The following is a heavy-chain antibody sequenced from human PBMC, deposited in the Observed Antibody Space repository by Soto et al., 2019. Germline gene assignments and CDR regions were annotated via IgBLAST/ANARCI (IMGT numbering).Heavy chain of an antibody. CDR1: GYTFTGYY. Sequence: QVQLVQSGAEVKKPGASVKVSCKASGYTFTGYYMHWVRQAPGQGLEWMGWINPNSGGTNYAQKFQGRVTMTRDTSMSTAYRELSRLRSDNTAVYYCAILPEYSGYDAFDIGGQEMMVTVSS. J-gene: IGHJ3*02. V-gene: IGHV1-2*02. D-gene: IGHD5-12*01. CDR2: INPNSGGT. CDR3: AILPEYSGYDAFDI.